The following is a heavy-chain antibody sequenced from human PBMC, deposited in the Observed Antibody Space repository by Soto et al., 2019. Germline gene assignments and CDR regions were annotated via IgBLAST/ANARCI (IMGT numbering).Heavy chain of an antibody. CDR1: GYSFTSYW. D-gene: IGHD5-18*01. J-gene: IGHJ6*02. CDR3: ARHSYAPYYHYGMDV. V-gene: IGHV5-10-1*01. CDR2: IDPSDSYT. Sequence: GESLKISCKGSGYSFTSYWISWVRQMPGKGLEWMGRIDPSDSYTNYSPSFQGHVTISDDKSISTAYLQWSSLKASDTAMYYCARHSYAPYYHYGMDVWGQGTTVPVSS.